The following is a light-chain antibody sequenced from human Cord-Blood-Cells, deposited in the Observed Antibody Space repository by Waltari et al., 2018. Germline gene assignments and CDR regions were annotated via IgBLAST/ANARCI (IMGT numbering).Light chain of an antibody. Sequence: PDSLAVSLGERATINCKSSQSVLYSSNNKNYLAWYQQKPGQPPKLLIYWASTRESGVPDRFSGSGSGTDFTLTISSLQAEDVAVYYCQQYYSTPITFGQGTRLEIK. CDR2: WAS. J-gene: IGKJ5*01. CDR3: QQYYSTPIT. V-gene: IGKV4-1*01. CDR1: QSVLYSSNNKNY.